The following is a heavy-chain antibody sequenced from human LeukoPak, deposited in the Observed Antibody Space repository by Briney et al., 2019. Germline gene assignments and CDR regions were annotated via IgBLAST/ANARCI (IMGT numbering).Heavy chain of an antibody. Sequence: GASLQISSQVAGYGFTNYWIGWVRRMPGKGLEWMGSIDPGDSDTRYSPSFQGQVTISADKSISTAYLQWSSLKASDTAMYYCARHWRPKGITMIRGVRPYYYMDVWGKGTTVTVSS. CDR2: IDPGDSDT. V-gene: IGHV5-51*01. CDR3: ARHWRPKGITMIRGVRPYYYMDV. D-gene: IGHD3-10*01. CDR1: GYGFTNYW. J-gene: IGHJ6*03.